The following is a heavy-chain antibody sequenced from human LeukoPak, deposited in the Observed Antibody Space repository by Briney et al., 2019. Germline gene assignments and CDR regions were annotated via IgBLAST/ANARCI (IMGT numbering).Heavy chain of an antibody. CDR3: AMWIQVWKFDY. CDR1: GFTFSSYA. J-gene: IGHJ4*02. Sequence: PGGSLRLSCAASGFTFSSYAMSWVRQAPGKGLEWVAVIWYDGSNKYYADSVKGRFTISRDNTKNTLYLQMNSLRAEDTAVYYCAMWIQVWKFDYWGQGTLVTVSS. D-gene: IGHD5-18*01. V-gene: IGHV3-33*08. CDR2: IWYDGSNK.